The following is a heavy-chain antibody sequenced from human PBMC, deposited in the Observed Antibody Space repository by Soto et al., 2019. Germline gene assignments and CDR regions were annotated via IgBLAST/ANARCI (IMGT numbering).Heavy chain of an antibody. D-gene: IGHD7-27*01. J-gene: IGHJ5*02. CDR2: INAGNGNT. Sequence: QVQLVQSGAEVKKPGASVKVSCKASGYTFTSYAMHWVRQAPGQRLEWMGWINAGNGNTKYSQKFQGRVTITRDTSESTAYMELGSLRSEDTAVYYCARGFAGPWGWFDPWGQGTLVTVSS. CDR1: GYTFTSYA. V-gene: IGHV1-3*01. CDR3: ARGFAGPWGWFDP.